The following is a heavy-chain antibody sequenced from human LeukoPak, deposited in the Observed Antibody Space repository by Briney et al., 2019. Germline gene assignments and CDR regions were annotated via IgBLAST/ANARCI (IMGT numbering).Heavy chain of an antibody. J-gene: IGHJ1*01. V-gene: IGHV3-30*02. CDR2: IRYDGSNK. Sequence: QSGGSLRLSCAASGFTFSSYGMHWVRQAPGKGLEWVAFIRYDGSNKYYADSVKGRFTISRDNSKNTLYLQMNSLRAEDTAVYYCAKPTNCTNGVCPEYFQHWGQGTLVTVSS. CDR3: AKPTNCTNGVCPEYFQH. CDR1: GFTFSSYG. D-gene: IGHD2-8*01.